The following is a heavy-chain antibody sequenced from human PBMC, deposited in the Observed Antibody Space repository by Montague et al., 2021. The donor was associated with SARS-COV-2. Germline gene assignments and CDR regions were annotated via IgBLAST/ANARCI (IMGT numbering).Heavy chain of an antibody. D-gene: IGHD1-1*01. CDR3: TSGREGNYNVMDV. J-gene: IGHJ6*02. Sequence: CAISGDSVSINSATWNWVRQSPSRGLEWLGRTYYRSKWYNDYAVXXRCQVTINPDTSKNQFSLQLNSVTPEDTAIYYCTSGREGNYNVMDVWGQGTTVTVSS. CDR2: TYYRSKWYN. V-gene: IGHV6-1*01. CDR1: GDSVSINSAT.